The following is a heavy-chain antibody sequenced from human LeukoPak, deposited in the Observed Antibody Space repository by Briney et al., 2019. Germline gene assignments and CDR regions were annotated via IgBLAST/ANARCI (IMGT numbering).Heavy chain of an antibody. Sequence: GGSLRLSCAASGLTFSHHGMNGGRQAPGKGLEGVSGVGPSGARTYYADSVKGRFTVSRDNSKNMVFLQMNSLRAEDTAIYYCAKDDAYLQYDDWGQGTLVTVSS. CDR1: GLTFSHHG. CDR2: VGPSGART. CDR3: AKDDAYLQYDD. D-gene: IGHD5-24*01. V-gene: IGHV3-23*01. J-gene: IGHJ4*02.